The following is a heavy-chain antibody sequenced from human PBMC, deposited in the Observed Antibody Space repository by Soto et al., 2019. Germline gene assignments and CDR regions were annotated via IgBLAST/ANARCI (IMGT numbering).Heavy chain of an antibody. V-gene: IGHV4-4*02. D-gene: IGHD1-26*01. CDR3: ARGRVGATSLDY. Sequence: SETLSLTCAVSGGSISSSNWWSWVRQPPGKGLEWIGEIYHSGSTNYNPSLKSRVTISVDKSENQFSLKLSSVTAADTAVYYCARGRVGATSLDYWGQGTLVTVSS. CDR2: IYHSGST. J-gene: IGHJ4*02. CDR1: GGSISSSNW.